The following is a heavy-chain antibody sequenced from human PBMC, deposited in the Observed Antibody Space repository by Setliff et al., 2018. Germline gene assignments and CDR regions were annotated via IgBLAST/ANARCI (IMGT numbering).Heavy chain of an antibody. CDR3: ARGDNGHWSGYSPVSGKSAYYYMDV. Sequence: SQTLSLTCAISGDSVSSNSAAWNWIRQSPSRGLEWLGRTYYRSKWYNDYAVSVKSRITINPDTSKNQFSLQLNSVTPEDTAVYYCARGDNGHWSGYSPVSGKSAYYYMDVWGKGTTVTVSS. V-gene: IGHV6-1*01. CDR1: GDSVSSNSAA. D-gene: IGHD3-3*01. CDR2: TYYRSKWYN. J-gene: IGHJ6*03.